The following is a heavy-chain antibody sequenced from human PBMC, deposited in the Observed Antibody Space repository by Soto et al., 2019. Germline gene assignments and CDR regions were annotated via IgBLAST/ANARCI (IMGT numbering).Heavy chain of an antibody. Sequence: QVQLVQSGAEVKKPGSSVKVSCKASGGTFSNYALSWVRQAPGQGLEWMGDIIPIFGTTNNAQKFQGRVTITADEATSTAYMERSSRRSEDTAVSYCACRGERDYYDTSGYGGGQGTLVTGSS. CDR2: IIPIFGTT. D-gene: IGHD3-22*01. J-gene: IGHJ1*01. CDR1: GGTFSNYA. V-gene: IGHV1-69*12. CDR3: ACRGERDYYDTSGYG.